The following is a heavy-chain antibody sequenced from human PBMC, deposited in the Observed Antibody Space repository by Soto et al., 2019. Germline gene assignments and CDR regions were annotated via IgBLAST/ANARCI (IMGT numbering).Heavy chain of an antibody. CDR3: ANYFMSRPWFDT. V-gene: IGHV4-39*02. J-gene: IGHJ5*02. CDR2: INYRWPA. CDR1: GGSINNSTSF. D-gene: IGHD6-6*01. Sequence: QLQLEESGPGLVKPSETLSLTCSVSGGSINNSTSFWGWLRQSPGKGLEWIATINYRWPAEYNPSRKSRVTISVDRSRNVLALQMSYVTAPDTAVYYCANYFMSRPWFDTWGQGTLVTVSS.